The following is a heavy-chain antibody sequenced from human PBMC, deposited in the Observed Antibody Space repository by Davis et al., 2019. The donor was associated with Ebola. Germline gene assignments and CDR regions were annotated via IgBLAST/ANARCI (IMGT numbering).Heavy chain of an antibody. CDR2: IRSKANSYAT. J-gene: IGHJ2*01. V-gene: IGHV3-73*01. Sequence: GGSLRLSCAASGFTFSGSAMHWVRQASGKGLEWVGRIRSKANSYATAYAASVKGRFTISRDDSKNTAYLQMNSLRAEDTAVYYCARDRYYYDSSGSGCFDLWGRGTLVTVSS. CDR1: GFTFSGSA. CDR3: ARDRYYYDSSGSGCFDL. D-gene: IGHD3-22*01.